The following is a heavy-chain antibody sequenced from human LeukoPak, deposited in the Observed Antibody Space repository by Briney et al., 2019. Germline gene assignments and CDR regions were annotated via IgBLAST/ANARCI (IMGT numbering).Heavy chain of an antibody. Sequence: GGSLRLSCAASGFTFNNYAMNWVRQTPGGRLEWVSFIGISSGTLLYADSVKGRFTISRDNAKASVYLQMNRLRAEDTAVYYCARAKGYTSSYSFDYWGQGILVTVSS. V-gene: IGHV3-48*04. J-gene: IGHJ4*02. D-gene: IGHD3-10*01. CDR1: GFTFNNYA. CDR3: ARAKGYTSSYSFDY. CDR2: IGISSGTL.